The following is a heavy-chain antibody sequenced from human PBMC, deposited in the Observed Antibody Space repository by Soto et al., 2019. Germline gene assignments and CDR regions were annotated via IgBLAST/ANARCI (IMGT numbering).Heavy chain of an antibody. CDR1: GGTFSSYA. Sequence: QVQLVQSGAEVKKPGSSVKVSCKASGGTFSSYAISWVRQAPGQGLEWMGGIIPIFGTANYAQKFQGRVTITAAESTSTAYMELSSLRSEDTAVYYCAREAHSGYDGQYYFDYWGQATLVTVSS. D-gene: IGHD5-12*01. J-gene: IGHJ4*02. CDR3: AREAHSGYDGQYYFDY. CDR2: IIPIFGTA. V-gene: IGHV1-69*12.